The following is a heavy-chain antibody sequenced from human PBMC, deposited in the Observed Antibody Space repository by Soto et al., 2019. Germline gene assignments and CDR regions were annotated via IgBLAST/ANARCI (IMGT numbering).Heavy chain of an antibody. CDR3: ARHPDAYYGMDV. CDR1: GYSFTNYW. Sequence: PGESLKISCKGSGYSFTNYWIGWVRQMPWKSLEWMGIIYPGDSDIRYSPSFQGQVTISADKSINTAYLQWSSLKASDTAMYYCARHPDAYYGMDVWGQGTTVTVSS. J-gene: IGHJ6*02. CDR2: IYPGDSDI. V-gene: IGHV5-51*01.